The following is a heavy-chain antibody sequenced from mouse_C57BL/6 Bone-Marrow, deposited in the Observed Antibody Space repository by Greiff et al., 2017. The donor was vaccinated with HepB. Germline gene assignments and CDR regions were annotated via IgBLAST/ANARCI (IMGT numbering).Heavy chain of an antibody. CDR2: IDPSDSYT. V-gene: IGHV1-59*01. J-gene: IGHJ2*01. Sequence: QVQLQQPGAELVRPGTSVKLSCKASGYTFTSYWMHWVKQRPGQGLEWIGVIDPSDSYTNYNQKFKGKATLTVDTSSSTACMQLSSLTSEDSAVYYCAGYFDYWGQGTTLTVSS. CDR3: AGYFDY. CDR1: GYTFTSYW.